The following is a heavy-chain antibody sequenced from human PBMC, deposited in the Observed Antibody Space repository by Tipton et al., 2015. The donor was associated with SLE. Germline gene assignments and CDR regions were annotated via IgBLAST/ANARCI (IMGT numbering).Heavy chain of an antibody. CDR3: ARVAGDHDAFDI. Sequence: TLSLTCAVYGGSFSGYFWTWIRQPPGKGLEWIGEINHSGSTNYNPSLKSRVTISVDTSKNQFSLKLRSVTAADTAVYYCARVAGDHDAFDIWGQGTMVTVSS. V-gene: IGHV4-34*01. D-gene: IGHD4-17*01. J-gene: IGHJ3*02. CDR2: INHSGST. CDR1: GGSFSGYF.